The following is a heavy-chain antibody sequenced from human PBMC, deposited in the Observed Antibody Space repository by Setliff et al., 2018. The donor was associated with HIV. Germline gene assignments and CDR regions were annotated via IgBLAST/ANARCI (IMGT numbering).Heavy chain of an antibody. CDR3: ARAYVDTGMIPDY. V-gene: IGHV3-7*03. D-gene: IGHD5-18*01. Sequence: GGSLRLSCAASGFTFSSYWMNWVRKAPGKGLEWVANIQQDGGDKYYLDSVKGRFTISRDNAKNSLYLQMNSLRAEDTAVYYCARAYVDTGMIPDYWGQGTRVTVSS. CDR2: IQQDGGDK. J-gene: IGHJ4*02. CDR1: GFTFSSYW.